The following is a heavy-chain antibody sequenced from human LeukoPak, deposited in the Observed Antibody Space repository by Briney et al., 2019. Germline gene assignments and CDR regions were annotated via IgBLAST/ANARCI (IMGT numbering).Heavy chain of an antibody. D-gene: IGHD2-15*01. V-gene: IGHV4-59*11. CDR1: GGSISSHY. Sequence: ETLSLTCTVSGGSISSHYWSWIRQPPGKGLEWIGYIYYSGSTNYIPSLKSRVTISVDTSKNQFSLKLSSVTAADTAVYYCASAYCSGGSCYSGAFDIWGQGTMVTVSS. J-gene: IGHJ3*02. CDR2: IYYSGST. CDR3: ASAYCSGGSCYSGAFDI.